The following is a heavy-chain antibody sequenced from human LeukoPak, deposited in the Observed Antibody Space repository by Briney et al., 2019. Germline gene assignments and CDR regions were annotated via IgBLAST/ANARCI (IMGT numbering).Heavy chain of an antibody. CDR1: GGSISSSSYY. Sequence: TPETLSLTCTVSGGSISSSSYYWGWIRQPPGKGLEWIGSIYYSGSTYYNPSLKSRVTISVDTSKNQFSLKLSSVTAADTAVYYCARDLPGYCDGTSCHANYWGQGTLVTVSS. D-gene: IGHD2-2*01. CDR2: IYYSGST. V-gene: IGHV4-39*07. CDR3: ARDLPGYCDGTSCHANY. J-gene: IGHJ4*02.